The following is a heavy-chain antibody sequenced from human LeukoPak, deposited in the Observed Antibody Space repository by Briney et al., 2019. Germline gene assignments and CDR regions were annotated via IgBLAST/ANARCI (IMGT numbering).Heavy chain of an antibody. D-gene: IGHD2-2*01. CDR3: ARVRKYCSSTSCYLEGDY. Sequence: GGSLRLSCAASGFTFNTYAMSWVRQAPGKGLEWVSGISASGGSTYYADSVKGRFTISRDNSKNTLYLQMNSLRAEDTAVYYCARVRKYCSSTSCYLEGDYWGQGTLVTVSS. CDR2: ISASGGST. CDR1: GFTFNTYA. J-gene: IGHJ4*02. V-gene: IGHV3-23*01.